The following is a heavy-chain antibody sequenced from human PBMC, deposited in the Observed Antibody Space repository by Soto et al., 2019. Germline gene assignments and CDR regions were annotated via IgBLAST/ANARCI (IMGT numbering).Heavy chain of an antibody. Sequence: EVQLVESGGGLVQPGGSLRLSCVGSGFTFSTYCLHWVRQAPGKGLEYILAISNDGVHTYYADSVKGRFTVSRDNSKYTLYLHMGRLRPEDMAVYYCARGHLPWYYHSYGMDVWGQGTTVTVSS. CDR1: GFTFSTYC. CDR3: ARGHLPWYYHSYGMDV. V-gene: IGHV3-64*07. CDR2: ISNDGVHT. J-gene: IGHJ6*02.